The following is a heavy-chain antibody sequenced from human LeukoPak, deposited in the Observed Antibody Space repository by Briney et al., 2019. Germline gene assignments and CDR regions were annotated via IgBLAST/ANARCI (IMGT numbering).Heavy chain of an antibody. CDR2: LVVDVVNK. CDR1: GFTFCFYD. V-gene: IGHV3-30*18. D-gene: IGHD3-22*01. Sequence: GGPLRLLCTASGFTFCFYDMQGVRQATGKGLVWVADLVVDVVNKKNAAPVKGGFTISRDNSKNPLYLKMTSLGAEDTAEYYCAKGAAFDSSGYLDYWGQGNLVTVSS. CDR3: AKGAAFDSSGYLDY. J-gene: IGHJ4*02.